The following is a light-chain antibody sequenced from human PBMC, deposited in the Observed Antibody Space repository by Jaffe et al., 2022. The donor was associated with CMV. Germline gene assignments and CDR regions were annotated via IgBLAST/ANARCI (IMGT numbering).Light chain of an antibody. V-gene: IGKV3-15*01. CDR1: QTVNRN. J-gene: IGKJ1*01. CDR3: QQYDSWPPTWA. CDR2: GAS. Sequence: EVVMTQSPATLSVPPGEVATLSCRASQTVNRNLAWYQQKPGQAPRLLIYGASNRATGVPVRFIGSGSGTEFTLTITSLQSEDFAIYSCQQYDSWPPTWAFGQGTKVDIK.